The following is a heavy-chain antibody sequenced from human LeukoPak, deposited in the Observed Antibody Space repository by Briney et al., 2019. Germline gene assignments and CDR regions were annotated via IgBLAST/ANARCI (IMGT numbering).Heavy chain of an antibody. CDR2: ISYDGSNK. Sequence: PGGSLRLSCAASGFTFSSYAMHWVRQAPGKGLEWVAVISYDGSNKYYADSVKGRFTISRDNSKNTLYLQMNSLRAEDTAVYYCARGLSIAVAGTGYYYYGMDVWGQGTAVTVSS. CDR1: GFTFSSYA. V-gene: IGHV3-30-3*01. J-gene: IGHJ6*02. CDR3: ARGLSIAVAGTGYYYYGMDV. D-gene: IGHD6-19*01.